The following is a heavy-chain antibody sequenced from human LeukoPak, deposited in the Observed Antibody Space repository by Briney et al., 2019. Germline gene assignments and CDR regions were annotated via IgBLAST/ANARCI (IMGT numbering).Heavy chain of an antibody. CDR3: ARAEIVVVPAALRDYYYYYMDV. J-gene: IGHJ6*03. CDR2: IYYSGST. V-gene: IGHV4-61*01. Sequence: SETLSLTCTVSGGSISSSSYYWSWIRQPPGKGLEWIGYIYYSGSTNYNPSLKSRVTISVDTSKNQFSLKLSSVTAADTAVYYCARAEIVVVPAALRDYYYYYMDVWGKGTTVTVSS. D-gene: IGHD2-2*01. CDR1: GGSISSSSYY.